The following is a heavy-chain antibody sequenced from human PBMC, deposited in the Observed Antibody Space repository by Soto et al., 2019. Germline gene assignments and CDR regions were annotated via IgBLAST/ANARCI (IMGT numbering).Heavy chain of an antibody. Sequence: GGSLRLSCAASGFTFSSYGMHWVRQAPGKGLEWVAVIWYDGSNKYYADSVKGRFTISRDNSKNTLYLQMNSLRAEDTAVYYCARVRYSSGWYVPFDYWGQGTLVTVSS. V-gene: IGHV3-33*01. CDR1: GFTFSSYG. CDR2: IWYDGSNK. CDR3: ARVRYSSGWYVPFDY. J-gene: IGHJ4*02. D-gene: IGHD6-19*01.